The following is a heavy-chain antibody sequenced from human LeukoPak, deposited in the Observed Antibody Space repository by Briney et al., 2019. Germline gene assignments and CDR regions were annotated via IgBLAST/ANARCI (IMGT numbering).Heavy chain of an antibody. D-gene: IGHD6-25*01. CDR1: GFTFGDYA. J-gene: IGHJ4*02. CDR3: TRDQRLRYRYYFDY. CDR2: IRSKAYGGTT. Sequence: GRSLRLSCTASGFTFGDYAMSWVRQAPGEGLEWVGFIRSKAYGGTTEYAASVKGRFTISRDDSKSIAYLQMNSLKTEDTAVYYCTRDQRLRYRYYFDYWGQGTLVTVSS. V-gene: IGHV3-49*04.